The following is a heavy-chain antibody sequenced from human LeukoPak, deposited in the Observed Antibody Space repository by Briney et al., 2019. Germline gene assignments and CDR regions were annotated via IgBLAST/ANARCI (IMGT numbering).Heavy chain of an antibody. J-gene: IGHJ4*02. D-gene: IGHD1-26*01. CDR3: AKGDSASYYLTYFDS. CDR1: GFNFGSYS. Sequence: GGSLRLSCAASGFNFGSYSMTWVRQAPGEGLEWVSTVSGSGGSTYYAESVKGRFTISRDNSKNTVDLQMNSLRVDDTAIYYCAKGDSASYYLTYFDSWGQGTLVTVSS. CDR2: VSGSGGST. V-gene: IGHV3-23*01.